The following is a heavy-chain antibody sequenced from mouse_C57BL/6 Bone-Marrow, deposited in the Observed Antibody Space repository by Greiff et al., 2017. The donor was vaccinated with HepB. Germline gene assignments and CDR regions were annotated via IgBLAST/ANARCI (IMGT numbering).Heavy chain of an antibody. CDR1: GFTFSSYG. V-gene: IGHV5-6*01. Sequence: EVQVVESGGDLVKPGGSLKLSCAASGFTFSSYGMSWVRQTPDKRLEWVATISSGGSYTYYPDSVKGRFPISRDNAKNTLYLQMSSLKSEDTAMYYCARHRGTAQAFDYWGQGTTLTVSS. CDR2: ISSGGSYT. J-gene: IGHJ2*01. CDR3: ARHRGTAQAFDY. D-gene: IGHD3-2*02.